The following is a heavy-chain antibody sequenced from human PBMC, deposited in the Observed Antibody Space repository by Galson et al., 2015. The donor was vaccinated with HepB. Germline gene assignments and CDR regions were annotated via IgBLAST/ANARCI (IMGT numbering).Heavy chain of an antibody. V-gene: IGHV3-23*01. D-gene: IGHD5-12*01. J-gene: IGHJ4*02. Sequence: SLRLSCAASGFTFSRYAMSWVRQAPGKGLEWVSAICGSGGSTYYADSVKGRFTISRDNSKNTLYLQMNSLRAEDTAVYYCAKSVDIVATITLDYWGQGTLVTVSS. CDR3: AKSVDIVATITLDY. CDR1: GFTFSRYA. CDR2: ICGSGGST.